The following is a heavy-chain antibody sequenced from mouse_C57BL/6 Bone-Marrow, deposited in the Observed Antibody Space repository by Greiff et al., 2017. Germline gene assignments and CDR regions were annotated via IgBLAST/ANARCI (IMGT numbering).Heavy chain of an antibody. CDR1: GYTFTSYG. D-gene: IGHD1-1*01. V-gene: IGHV1-81*01. CDR3: ARPTTVVARSFDY. J-gene: IGHJ2*01. CDR2: IYPRSGNT. Sequence: VQLQQSGAELARPGASVKLSCKASGYTFTSYGISWVKQRTGQGLEWIGEIYPRSGNTYYNEKFKGKATLTADKSSSTAYMELRSLTSEDSAVYFCARPTTVVARSFDYWGQGTTLTVSS.